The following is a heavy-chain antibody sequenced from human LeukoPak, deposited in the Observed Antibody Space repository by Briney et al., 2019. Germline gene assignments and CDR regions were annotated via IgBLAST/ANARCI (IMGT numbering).Heavy chain of an antibody. D-gene: IGHD6-13*01. Sequence: ASVKVSCKSSGYTLTGYHMHWVRQAPARGLEWVGRLNSYSGDTNFAQKFQGRVTMTRDTSITTAYMDLSSLTPDDTAVYFCARDQGSLTRSWYTGYWGQGTQVTVSS. V-gene: IGHV1-2*06. CDR1: GYTLTGYH. J-gene: IGHJ4*02. CDR2: LNSYSGDT. CDR3: ARDQGSLTRSWYTGY.